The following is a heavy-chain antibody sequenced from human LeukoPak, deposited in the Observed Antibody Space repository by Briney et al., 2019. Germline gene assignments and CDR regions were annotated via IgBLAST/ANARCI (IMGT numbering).Heavy chain of an antibody. CDR2: IKSDGSDT. V-gene: IGHV3-74*01. CDR3: ARDQGYDSTWPYYFDY. CDR1: GFTFSNYW. Sequence: GGSLRLSCAASGFTFSNYWRLWVRQAPGMGLVWVSRIKSDGSDTTYADSVKGRFTISRDNAKNSLYLQMNSLRAEDTAVYYCARDQGYDSTWPYYFDYWGQGTLVTVSS. D-gene: IGHD3-22*01. J-gene: IGHJ4*02.